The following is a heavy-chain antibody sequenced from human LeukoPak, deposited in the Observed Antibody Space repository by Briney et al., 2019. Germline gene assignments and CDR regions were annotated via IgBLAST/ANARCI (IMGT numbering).Heavy chain of an antibody. V-gene: IGHV5-51*01. CDR1: GYSFASYW. CDR3: ARRDYYDIRPFDY. Sequence: GESLKISCKGSGYSFASYWIAWVRQMPGKGLEWMGFVYPGDSHSRYSPSFQGQVTISADKSIGTAYLQWSSLKASDTAMYYCARRDYYDIRPFDYWGQGTQLTVSS. D-gene: IGHD3-22*01. J-gene: IGHJ4*02. CDR2: VYPGDSHS.